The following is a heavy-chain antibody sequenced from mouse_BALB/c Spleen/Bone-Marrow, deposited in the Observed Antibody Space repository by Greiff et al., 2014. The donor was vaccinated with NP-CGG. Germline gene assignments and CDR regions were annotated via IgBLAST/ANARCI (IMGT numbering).Heavy chain of an antibody. V-gene: IGHV1-14*01. Sequence: EVQLQQSGPELVKPGASVKMSCKASGYTFTSYVINWVKQKPGQGLEWIGYINPYNDATKFNERFKGKATLTSDKSSSTAYMVLSSLTSEDSAVYYCAREGVDYFDYWGQGTTLTVSS. CDR1: GYTFTSYV. CDR2: INPYNDAT. J-gene: IGHJ2*01. CDR3: AREGVDYFDY.